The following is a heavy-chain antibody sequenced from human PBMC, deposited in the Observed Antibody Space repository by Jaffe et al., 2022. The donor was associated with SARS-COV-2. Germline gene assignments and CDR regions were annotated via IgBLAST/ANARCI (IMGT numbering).Heavy chain of an antibody. CDR2: ISYDGSNK. D-gene: IGHD4-17*01. Sequence: QVQLVESGGGVVQPGRSLRLSCAASGFTFSSYAMHWVRQAPGKGLEWVAVISYDGSNKYYADSVKGRFTISRDNSKNTLYLQMNSLRAEDTAVYYCAREGDPRPLLGDYPSRAKYFDLWGRGTLVTVSS. CDR1: GFTFSSYA. CDR3: AREGDPRPLLGDYPSRAKYFDL. J-gene: IGHJ2*01. V-gene: IGHV3-30-3*01.